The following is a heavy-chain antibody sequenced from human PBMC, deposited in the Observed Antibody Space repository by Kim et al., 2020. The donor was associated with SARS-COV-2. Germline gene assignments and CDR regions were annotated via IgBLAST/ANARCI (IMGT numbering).Heavy chain of an antibody. Sequence: GGSLRLSCAASGFTFSDHYMDWVRQAPGKGLEWVGRTRNKANSYTTQYAASVRGRFTISRDDSMNSLYLQMNSLKIEDTAVYYCARARSSSGWFPDQWGQGTLVTVSS. D-gene: IGHD6-19*01. CDR1: GFTFSDHY. J-gene: IGHJ4*02. V-gene: IGHV3-72*01. CDR2: TRNKANSYTT. CDR3: ARARSSSGWFPDQ.